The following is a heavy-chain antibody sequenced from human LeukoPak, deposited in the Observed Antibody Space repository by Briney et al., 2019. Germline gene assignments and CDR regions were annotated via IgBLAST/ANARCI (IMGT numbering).Heavy chain of an antibody. CDR3: ARVLAYYDFWSGYSDY. D-gene: IGHD3-3*01. CDR2: IGSSSSYI. Sequence: GGSLRLSCAASGFTFSSYVMNWVRQAPGRGLEWVSSIGSSSSYIYYADSMKGQFTISRDNAKKSLYLQMNSLRAEDTAVYYCARVLAYYDFWSGYSDYWGQGTLVTVSS. J-gene: IGHJ4*02. CDR1: GFTFSSYV. V-gene: IGHV3-21*01.